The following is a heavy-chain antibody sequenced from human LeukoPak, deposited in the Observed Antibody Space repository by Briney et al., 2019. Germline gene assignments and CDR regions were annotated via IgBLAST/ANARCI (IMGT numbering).Heavy chain of an antibody. CDR1: GFTFSNYA. J-gene: IGHJ6*02. Sequence: PGGSLRLSCAASGFTFSNYAMNWVRQAPGKGLQWVSGISGSGGSTYYADSVKGRFTISRDNSKNTLYLQMNSLRAEDTAVYYCAKESKSNYYKYYGMDVWGQGTTVTVSS. CDR3: AKESKSNYYKYYGMDV. CDR2: ISGSGGST. V-gene: IGHV3-23*01.